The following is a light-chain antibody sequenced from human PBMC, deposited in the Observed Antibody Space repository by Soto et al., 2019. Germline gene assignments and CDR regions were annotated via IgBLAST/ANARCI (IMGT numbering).Light chain of an antibody. CDR3: QQYGTSVLIS. CDR1: QTIGSRY. Sequence: VLTQSPGTLYLSPGERATLSCKASQTIGSRYLAWYQQRPGQALRLLIYGASTRATGIPDRFSGSGSGTDFTLTLSRLEPEDVAAYYCQQYGTSVLISFGEGTRLDI. V-gene: IGKV3-20*01. J-gene: IGKJ5*01. CDR2: GAS.